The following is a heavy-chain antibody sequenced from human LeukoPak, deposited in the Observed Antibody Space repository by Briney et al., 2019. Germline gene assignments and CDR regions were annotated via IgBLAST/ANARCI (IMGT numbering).Heavy chain of an antibody. D-gene: IGHD1-1*01. V-gene: IGHV3-30-3*01. CDR2: ISYDGSNK. Sequence: GGSLRLSCAASGFTFSSYALHWVRQAPGKGLEWVAVISYDGSNKYYADSVKGRFTISRDNSKNTLYLQMNSLRAEDTAVYYCARDSNWNQVDYWGQGALVTVSS. CDR1: GFTFSSYA. CDR3: ARDSNWNQVDY. J-gene: IGHJ4*02.